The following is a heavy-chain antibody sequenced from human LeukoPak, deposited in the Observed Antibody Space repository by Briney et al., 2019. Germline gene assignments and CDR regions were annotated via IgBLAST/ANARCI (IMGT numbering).Heavy chain of an antibody. CDR2: INWNGGST. V-gene: IGHV3-20*04. J-gene: IGHJ4*02. Sequence: GGSLRLSCAASGFTFDDYGMSWVRQAPGKGLERVSGINWNGGSTGYADSVKGRFTISRDNAKNSLYLQMNSLRAEDTALYYCAREYTAMVTAYFDYWGQGTLVTVSS. CDR1: GFTFDDYG. CDR3: AREYTAMVTAYFDY. D-gene: IGHD5-18*01.